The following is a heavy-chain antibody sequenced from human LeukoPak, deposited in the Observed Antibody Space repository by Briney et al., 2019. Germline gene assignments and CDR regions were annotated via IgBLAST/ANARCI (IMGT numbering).Heavy chain of an antibody. D-gene: IGHD3-10*01. Sequence: PGGSLRLSCAASGFTVSSNYMSWVHQAPGKGLEWDSVIYSEDSTYYADSVKGRFTISRDNSKNTLYLQMNSLRAEDTAVYYCARGPSELWFGELMGLYFDYWGQGTLVTVSS. V-gene: IGHV3-66*01. CDR2: IYSEDST. CDR1: GFTVSSNY. J-gene: IGHJ4*02. CDR3: ARGPSELWFGELMGLYFDY.